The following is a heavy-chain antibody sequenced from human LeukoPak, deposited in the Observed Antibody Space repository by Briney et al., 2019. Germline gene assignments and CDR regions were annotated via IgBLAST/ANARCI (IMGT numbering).Heavy chain of an antibody. V-gene: IGHV3-15*01. CDR1: GSTFPNAW. CDR3: AHGLWHYDAFDV. J-gene: IGHJ3*01. D-gene: IGHD3-10*01. CDR2: IKSKSDGETT. Sequence: GRSLRLSCAASGSTFPNAWMNWVRRAPGKGLEWVGRIKSKSDGETTDYAAPVKGRFTISRDDPKITLYLQMNSLKTEDTAVYYCAHGLWHYDAFDVWGQGTMVTVSS.